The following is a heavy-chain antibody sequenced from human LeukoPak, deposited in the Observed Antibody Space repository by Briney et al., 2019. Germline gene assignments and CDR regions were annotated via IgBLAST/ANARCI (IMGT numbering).Heavy chain of an antibody. V-gene: IGHV1-69*06. D-gene: IGHD6-19*01. CDR2: IIPIFGTA. CDR3: ARDSSGWYYDY. CDR1: GGTFSSYA. Sequence: ASVKVSCKASGGTFSSYAISWVRQAPGQGLEWIGGIIPIFGTANYAQKFQGRVTITADKSTSTAYMELSSLRSEDTAVYYCARDSSGWYYDYWGQGTLVTVSS. J-gene: IGHJ4*02.